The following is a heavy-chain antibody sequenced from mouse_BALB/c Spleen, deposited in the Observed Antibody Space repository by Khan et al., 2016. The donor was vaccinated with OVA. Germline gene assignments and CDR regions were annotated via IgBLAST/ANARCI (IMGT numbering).Heavy chain of an antibody. Sequence: VQLKESGPGLVKPSQSLSLTCTVTGYSITSDYAWNWIRQFSGNKLEWMAYISYSGSTSYHPSLKSRISITRDTSKNQFFLQLTSLTTEDTATXYCARRYYYGHWYFDVWGAGTTVTVSS. CDR2: ISYSGST. CDR3: ARRYYYGHWYFDV. V-gene: IGHV3-2*02. CDR1: GYSITSDYA. J-gene: IGHJ1*01. D-gene: IGHD1-1*01.